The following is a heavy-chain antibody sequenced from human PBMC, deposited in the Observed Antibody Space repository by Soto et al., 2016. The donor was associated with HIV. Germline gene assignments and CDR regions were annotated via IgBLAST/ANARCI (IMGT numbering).Heavy chain of an antibody. Sequence: QVQLVQSGAEVKKPGASLRISCKASGYTFNSYAISWVRQAPGQGLEWMGTIDTYNRNTNYPQKLQGRVTMTTDTSTNTVYLDLLSLTSDDTAMYFCARGGIAVAGNFYYYGMDVWGQGTTVTVSS. V-gene: IGHV1-18*01. CDR1: GYTFNSYA. J-gene: IGHJ6*02. CDR3: ARGGIAVAGNFYYYGMDV. CDR2: IDTYNRNT. D-gene: IGHD6-19*01.